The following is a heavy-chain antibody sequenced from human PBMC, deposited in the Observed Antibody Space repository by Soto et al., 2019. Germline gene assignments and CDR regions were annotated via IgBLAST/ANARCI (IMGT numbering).Heavy chain of an antibody. CDR1: GFTFRSYA. Sequence: GSLRLPCAASGFTFRSYAMSWVRQAPGKGLEWVSAISGSGGSTYYADSVKGRFTISRDNSKNTLYLQMNSLRAEDTAVYYCAKDALVTTNNYYYYYGMDVWGQGTTVTVSS. CDR2: ISGSGGST. V-gene: IGHV3-23*01. J-gene: IGHJ6*02. D-gene: IGHD4-17*01. CDR3: AKDALVTTNNYYYYYGMDV.